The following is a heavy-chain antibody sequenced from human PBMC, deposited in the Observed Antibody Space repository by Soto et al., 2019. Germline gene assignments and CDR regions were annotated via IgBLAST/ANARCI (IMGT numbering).Heavy chain of an antibody. V-gene: IGHV4-31*03. CDR3: ARERSSGLDPYSGYDRWFDP. Sequence: SETLSLTCTVSGGSISSGGYYWSWIRQHPGKGLEWIGYIYYSGSTYYNPSLKSRVTISVDTSKNQFSLKLSSVTAADTAVYYCARERSSGLDPYSGYDRWFDPWGQGTLVTVS. J-gene: IGHJ5*02. D-gene: IGHD5-12*01. CDR2: IYYSGST. CDR1: GGSISSGGYY.